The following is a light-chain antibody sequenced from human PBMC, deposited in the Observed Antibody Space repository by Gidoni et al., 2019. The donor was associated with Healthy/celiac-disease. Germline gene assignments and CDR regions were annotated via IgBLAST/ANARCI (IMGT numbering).Light chain of an antibody. CDR1: QSVLSSSNNKNY. Sequence: VMTQSPDSLAVSLGKWATIHRKSSQSVLSSSNNKNYLPWYQQKPGQPPKLLIYGASTRESGVPERFSGSGSGTDFTLTISSLQAEDVAVYYCQQYYSTPPTFGQGTKVEIK. J-gene: IGKJ1*01. V-gene: IGKV4-1*01. CDR2: GAS. CDR3: QQYYSTPPT.